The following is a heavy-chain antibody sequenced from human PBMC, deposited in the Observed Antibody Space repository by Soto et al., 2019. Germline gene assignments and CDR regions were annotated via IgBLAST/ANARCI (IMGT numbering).Heavy chain of an antibody. Sequence: SETLSLTCNVSGGSISSYYWSWIRQPPGKGLEWVGYISYSGSTNYNPSLKSRLTISLDRSKNRFSLKLSSVTAADTAVYYCARSQTTLTSYDYWGQGTLVTVSS. D-gene: IGHD4-17*01. CDR2: ISYSGST. V-gene: IGHV4-59*12. J-gene: IGHJ4*02. CDR3: ARSQTTLTSYDY. CDR1: GGSISSYY.